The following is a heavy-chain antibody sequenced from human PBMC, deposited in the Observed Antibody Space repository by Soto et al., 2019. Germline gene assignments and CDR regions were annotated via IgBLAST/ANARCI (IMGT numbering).Heavy chain of an antibody. CDR2: IYYSGST. V-gene: IGHV4-31*03. Sequence: QVQLQESGPGLVKPSQTLSLTCTVSGGSISSGAYYWSWIRQHPGKGLEWIGYIYYSGSTYSNPSLKSRVAISVDKSKNQFSRKLSSVTAADTAVYYGAAVRQHYFDFWGQGTLVTVSS. CDR3: AAVRQHYFDF. J-gene: IGHJ4*02. D-gene: IGHD1-1*01. CDR1: GGSISSGAYY.